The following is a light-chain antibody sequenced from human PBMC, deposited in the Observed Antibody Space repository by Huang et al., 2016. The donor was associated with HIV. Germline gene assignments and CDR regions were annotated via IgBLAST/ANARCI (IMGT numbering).Light chain of an antibody. CDR1: QSLLHSDGNNF. CDR3: MQGLRTPRT. CDR2: FGS. Sequence: DVVMTQSPLSLPVTPGESASISCRSSQSLLHSDGNNFFDWYLQKPGQSPQRLIYFGSNRASGVPERCSGSGSGTDFTLKISRVEAEDVGVYYCMQGLRTPRTFGQGTRLEIK. V-gene: IGKV2-28*01. J-gene: IGKJ2*01.